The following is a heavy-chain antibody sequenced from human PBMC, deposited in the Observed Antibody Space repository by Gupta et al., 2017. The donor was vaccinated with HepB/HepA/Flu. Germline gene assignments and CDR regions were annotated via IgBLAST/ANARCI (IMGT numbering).Heavy chain of an antibody. CDR2: MNPNSGNT. J-gene: IGHJ6*02. Sequence: QVQLAQSGAEVKKPGASVKVSCKASGYTFTSYDINLVRQATGQGLEWMGWMNPNSGNTGYAQKFQGRVTMTRNTSISTAYMELSSLRSEDTAVYYCARVYDFWSGYYPDYGMDVWGQGTTVTVSS. CDR3: ARVYDFWSGYYPDYGMDV. D-gene: IGHD3-3*01. V-gene: IGHV1-8*01. CDR1: GYTFTSYD.